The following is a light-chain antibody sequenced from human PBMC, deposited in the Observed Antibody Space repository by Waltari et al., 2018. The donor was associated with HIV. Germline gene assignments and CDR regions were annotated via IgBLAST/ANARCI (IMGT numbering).Light chain of an antibody. CDR2: GAS. CDR3: QQYGTSPRT. CDR1: QSVNSNY. Sequence: VLTQSPGTLSLSPGERATPSCRASQSVNSNYLAWYQQKPGQAPRLLIYGASSRATGIPNRFSGSGSGTDFTLTVSRLEPEDSAVYYCQQYGTSPRTFGRGTKVEI. J-gene: IGKJ1*01. V-gene: IGKV3-20*01.